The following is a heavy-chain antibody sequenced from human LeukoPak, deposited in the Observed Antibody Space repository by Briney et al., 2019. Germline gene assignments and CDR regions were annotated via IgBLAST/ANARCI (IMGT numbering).Heavy chain of an antibody. D-gene: IGHD6-13*01. CDR1: GFTFDDYA. Sequence: GRSLRLSCAASGFTFDDYAMHWVRQAPGKGLEWVSGISWNGGSIGYADSVKGRFTISRDNAKNSLYLQMNSLRAEDMALYYCAKGKRSSTWYGGFDYWGQGTLVTVSS. CDR2: ISWNGGSI. CDR3: AKGKRSSTWYGGFDY. J-gene: IGHJ4*02. V-gene: IGHV3-9*03.